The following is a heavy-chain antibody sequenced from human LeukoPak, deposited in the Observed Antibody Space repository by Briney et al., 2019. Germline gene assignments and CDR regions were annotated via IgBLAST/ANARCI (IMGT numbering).Heavy chain of an antibody. D-gene: IGHD3-16*01. Sequence: SETLSLTCTVSGGSISSSSSYWVWVRQPPGKGLEWIASVYYSGNTFYKSSLKSRVTISGDTSKNQFSLKLSSVTAADTAVYYCARLRYSGGNPFDYWGQGTLVTVSS. J-gene: IGHJ4*02. CDR3: ARLRYSGGNPFDY. V-gene: IGHV4-39*01. CDR2: VYYSGNT. CDR1: GGSISSSSSY.